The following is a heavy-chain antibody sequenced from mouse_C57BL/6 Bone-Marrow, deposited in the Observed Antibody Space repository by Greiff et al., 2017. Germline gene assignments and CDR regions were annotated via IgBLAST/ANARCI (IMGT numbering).Heavy chain of an antibody. V-gene: IGHV1-22*01. CDR3: GRLGDGYWYFDV. Sequence: EVQLQQSGPELVKPGASVKMSCKASGYTFTDYNMHWVKQSHGKSLEWIGYIKPNNGGTNYNQKFKGKATLTVNKSSSTAYMELRSLTSEESAVYYCGRLGDGYWYFDVWGTGTTVTVSA. CDR1: GYTFTDYN. D-gene: IGHD2-3*01. CDR2: IKPNNGGT. J-gene: IGHJ1*03.